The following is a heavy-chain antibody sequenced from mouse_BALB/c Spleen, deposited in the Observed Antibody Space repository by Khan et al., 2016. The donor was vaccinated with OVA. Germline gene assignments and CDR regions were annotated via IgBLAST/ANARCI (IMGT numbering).Heavy chain of an antibody. CDR2: INPRSGYT. CDR1: GYTFTSYT. CDR3: ARRRGGYYFDY. J-gene: IGHJ2*01. Sequence: QVQLQQSAAELARPGASVKMSCKASGYTFTSYTMHWVKQRPGQGLEWIGYINPRSGYTDSNQKFKDKTTLTADKSSSTAFMQLSSLTSEDSAVYYCARRRGGYYFDYWGQGTTLTVAS. V-gene: IGHV1-4*02.